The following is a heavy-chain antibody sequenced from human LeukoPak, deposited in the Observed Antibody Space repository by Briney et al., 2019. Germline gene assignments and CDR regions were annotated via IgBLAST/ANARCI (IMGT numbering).Heavy chain of an antibody. CDR1: GGSISSYY. CDR2: IYYSGST. CDR3: AAAGSGWPPNWFDP. Sequence: SETLSLTCTVSGGSISSYYWSWIRQPPGKGLEWIGYIYYSGSTNYNPSLKSRVTISVDTSKNQFSLKLSSVTAADTAVYYCAAAGSGWPPNWFDPWGQGTLVTVSS. V-gene: IGHV4-59*08. J-gene: IGHJ5*02. D-gene: IGHD6-19*01.